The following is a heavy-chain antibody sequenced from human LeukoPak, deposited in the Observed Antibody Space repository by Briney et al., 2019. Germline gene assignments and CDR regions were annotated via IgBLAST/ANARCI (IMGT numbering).Heavy chain of an antibody. CDR1: GGSISSYY. D-gene: IGHD3-10*01. CDR3: ARHFTMVRGYNWFDP. V-gene: IGHV4-59*08. J-gene: IGHJ5*02. CDR2: IYYSGST. Sequence: SETLSLTCTVSGGSISSYYWSWIRQPPGKGLEWIGYIYYSGSTNYNPSLKSRVTISVDTSKNQFSLKLSPVTAADTAVYYCARHFTMVRGYNWFDPWGQGTLVTVSS.